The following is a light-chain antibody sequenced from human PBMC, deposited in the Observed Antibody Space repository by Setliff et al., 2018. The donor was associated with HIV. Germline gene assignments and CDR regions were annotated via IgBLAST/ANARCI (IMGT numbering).Light chain of an antibody. V-gene: IGLV1-47*01. Sequence: QSVLTQPPSASGTPGQRVTISCSGGNSNIGSNYVYWYQQLPGTAHKLLIYRNDQRPSGVPDRFSGYKSGTSASLAISGLRSEDEADYYCAAWDDSLGGYVFGTGTKVTVL. J-gene: IGLJ1*01. CDR1: NSNIGSNY. CDR3: AAWDDSLGGYV. CDR2: RND.